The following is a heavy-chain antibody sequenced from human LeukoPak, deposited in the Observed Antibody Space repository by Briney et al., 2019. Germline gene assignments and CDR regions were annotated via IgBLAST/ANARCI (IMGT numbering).Heavy chain of an antibody. D-gene: IGHD2-15*01. Sequence: PSETLSLTCTVSGGSISSSSSYWGWIRQPPGKGLEWIGSIYYGGSTKYNPSLSGRVTILVDTSKNHFSLRLSSVTAPDTAVYYCARHFRTGGRSTDAFDIWGQGTMVTVSS. CDR1: GGSISSSSSY. CDR3: ARHFRTGGRSTDAFDI. V-gene: IGHV4-39*01. CDR2: IYYGGST. J-gene: IGHJ3*02.